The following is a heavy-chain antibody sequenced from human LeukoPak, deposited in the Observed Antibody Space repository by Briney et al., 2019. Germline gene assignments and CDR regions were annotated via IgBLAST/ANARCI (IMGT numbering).Heavy chain of an antibody. CDR2: IRYDGSNK. Sequence: PGGSLRLSCAASGFTFSSYGMHWVRQAPGKGLEWVAFIRYDGSNKYYADSVKGRFTISRDNSKNTLYLQMNSLRAEDTAVYYCAKAPNYYGSGSYYTLYYYYGMDVWGQGTTVTVFS. D-gene: IGHD3-10*01. V-gene: IGHV3-30*02. CDR3: AKAPNYYGSGSYYTLYYYYGMDV. J-gene: IGHJ6*02. CDR1: GFTFSSYG.